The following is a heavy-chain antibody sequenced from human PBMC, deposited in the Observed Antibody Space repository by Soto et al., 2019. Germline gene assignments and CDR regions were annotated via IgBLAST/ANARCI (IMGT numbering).Heavy chain of an antibody. CDR2: IGYDGSNK. J-gene: IGHJ4*02. CDR3: ARDYDISGYPRYYFDY. CDR1: GVTFSRYG. V-gene: IGHV3-33*01. Sequence: QVQLVESGGGVVQPGRSLRLSCAASGVTFSRYGMHWVLQSPGKWLEWVAVIGYDGSNKYYADSVKGRFTISRDNSKNTLYLQMNSLRAEDTAVYYCARDYDISGYPRYYFDYWGQGTLVTVSS. D-gene: IGHD3-22*01.